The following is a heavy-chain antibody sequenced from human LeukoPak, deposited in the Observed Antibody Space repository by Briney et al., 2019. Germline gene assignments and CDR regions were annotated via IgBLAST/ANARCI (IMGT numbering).Heavy chain of an antibody. J-gene: IGHJ4*02. CDR3: ARVTTSGSYKFDY. CDR1: GFTVSSNY. Sequence: GGSLRLSCAASGFTVSSNYISWVRQAPGKELEWVSLIYTSGSTYYADSVKGRFTISRDNSKNTLYLQMNSLRAEDTAVYYCARVTTSGSYKFDYWGQGTLVTVSS. D-gene: IGHD3-10*01. CDR2: IYTSGST. V-gene: IGHV3-53*01.